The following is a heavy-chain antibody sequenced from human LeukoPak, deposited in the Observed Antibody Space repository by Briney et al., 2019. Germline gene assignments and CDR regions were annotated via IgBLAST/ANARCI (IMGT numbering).Heavy chain of an antibody. Sequence: GGSLRLSCAASGFTFSDYYMSWIRQAPGKGLEWVSYISSSGSTIYYADSVKGRFTISRDNAKNSLYLQMNSLRAEDTAVYYCARGFGGSGWYADYYYYYMDVWGKGTTVTISS. V-gene: IGHV3-11*04. CDR3: ARGFGGSGWYADYYYYYMDV. CDR1: GFTFSDYY. D-gene: IGHD6-19*01. CDR2: ISSSGSTI. J-gene: IGHJ6*03.